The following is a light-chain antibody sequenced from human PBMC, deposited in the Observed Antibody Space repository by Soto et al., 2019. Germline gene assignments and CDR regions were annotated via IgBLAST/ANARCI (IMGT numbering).Light chain of an antibody. V-gene: IGKV3-20*01. Sequence: DIVLTQSPGTLSLSPGERATLSCRASQTINDNFLAWYQQKPGQSPRLLISGASIRAPGIPDRFSGSGSETDFTLPISRLEPEDFAFYYCQQYGNSPAISFGPGTKVDSK. CDR3: QQYGNSPAIS. CDR1: QTINDNF. CDR2: GAS. J-gene: IGKJ3*01.